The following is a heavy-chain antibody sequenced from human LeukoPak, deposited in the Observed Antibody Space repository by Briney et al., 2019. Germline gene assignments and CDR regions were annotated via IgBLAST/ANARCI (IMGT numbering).Heavy chain of an antibody. D-gene: IGHD3-10*01. J-gene: IGHJ4*02. CDR1: GGSISNYY. CDR2: VYTSGSA. V-gene: IGHV4-4*07. CDR3: AGGELLLF. Sequence: SETLSLTCTVSGGSISNYYWSWIRQPAGKGLEWIGRVYTSGSANYNPSLKRRVTMSVDTSKNQFSLRLTSLTAADTAVYYCAGGELLLFWGQGTLVTVSS.